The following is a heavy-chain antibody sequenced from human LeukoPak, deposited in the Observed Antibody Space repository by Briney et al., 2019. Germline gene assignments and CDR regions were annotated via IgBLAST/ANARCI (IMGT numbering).Heavy chain of an antibody. CDR3: AREGYSYGSPIDY. CDR2: INHSGST. Sequence: PSETLSLTCAVYGGSFSGYYWSWIRQPPGKGLEWIGEINHSGSTNYNPSLKSRVTISVDTSKNQFSLKLSSVTAADTAVYYCAREGYSYGSPIDYWGQGTLVTVSS. J-gene: IGHJ4*02. V-gene: IGHV4-34*01. D-gene: IGHD5-18*01. CDR1: GGSFSGYY.